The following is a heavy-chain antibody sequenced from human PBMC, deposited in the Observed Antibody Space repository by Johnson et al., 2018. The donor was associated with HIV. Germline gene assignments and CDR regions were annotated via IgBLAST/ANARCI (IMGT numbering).Heavy chain of an antibody. J-gene: IGHJ3*02. CDR1: GFTFSSYA. CDR2: ISYDGSYK. Sequence: QVQLVESGGGVVQPGRSLRLSCAASGFTFSSYAMHWVRQAPGKGLEWVAVISYDGSYKYYADSVKGRFTISRDNSKNTLYLQMNSLRAEDTAVYYCAGRRGLIYLQDAFDICGQGTMVTVSS. CDR3: AGRRGLIYLQDAFDI. V-gene: IGHV3-30*04. D-gene: IGHD3-10*01.